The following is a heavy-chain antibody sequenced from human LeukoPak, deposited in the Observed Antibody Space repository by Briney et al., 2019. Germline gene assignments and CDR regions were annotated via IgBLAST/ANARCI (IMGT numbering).Heavy chain of an antibody. D-gene: IGHD3-3*01. CDR2: ISYDGSNK. CDR3: ARITISGGWFDP. CDR1: GFTFSSYA. V-gene: IGHV3-30-3*01. Sequence: GGSLRLSCAASGFTFSSYAMHWVRQAPGKGLEWVAVISYDGSNKYYADSVKGRFTISRDNSKNTLYLQMNSLRAEDTAVYYCARITISGGWFDPWGQGTLVTVSS. J-gene: IGHJ5*02.